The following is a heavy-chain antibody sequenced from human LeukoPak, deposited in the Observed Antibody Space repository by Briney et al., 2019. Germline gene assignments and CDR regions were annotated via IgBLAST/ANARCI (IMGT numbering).Heavy chain of an antibody. Sequence: GGSLRLSCAASGLTFSNYWMHWVRQAPGKGLVWVSRIDSDESSTNYADSVKGRFTISRDNAKNTLYLQMNSLRDEDTAVYYCARGVATIMSWGQGTLVTVSS. CDR2: IDSDESST. CDR1: GLTFSNYW. D-gene: IGHD5-12*01. V-gene: IGHV3-74*01. CDR3: ARGVATIMS. J-gene: IGHJ4*02.